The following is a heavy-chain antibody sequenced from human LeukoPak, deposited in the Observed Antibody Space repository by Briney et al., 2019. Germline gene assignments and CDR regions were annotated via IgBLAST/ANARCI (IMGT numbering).Heavy chain of an antibody. CDR1: GGSISSYY. Sequence: SETLSLTCTVSGGSISSYYWSWIRHPPGKGLEWIGYIYYSGSTNYNPSLKSRVTISVDTSKNQFSLKLSSVTAADTAVYYCARGQITMVRGVSVYYYYYMDVWGKGTTVTVSS. D-gene: IGHD3-10*01. J-gene: IGHJ6*03. CDR2: IYYSGST. V-gene: IGHV4-59*01. CDR3: ARGQITMVRGVSVYYYYYMDV.